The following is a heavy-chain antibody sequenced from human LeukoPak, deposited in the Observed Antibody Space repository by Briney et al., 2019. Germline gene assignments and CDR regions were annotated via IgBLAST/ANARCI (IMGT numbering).Heavy chain of an antibody. V-gene: IGHV1-2*02. J-gene: IGHJ3*02. Sequence: ASVKVSCKASGYTFTDYYMHWVRQAPGQGLEWMGWINPNSGGTNYAQKFQGRVTMTRDTSISRAYMELSRLKSDDTAVYYCAREDPDAFDIWGQGTMVTVSS. CDR2: INPNSGGT. CDR3: AREDPDAFDI. CDR1: GYTFTDYY.